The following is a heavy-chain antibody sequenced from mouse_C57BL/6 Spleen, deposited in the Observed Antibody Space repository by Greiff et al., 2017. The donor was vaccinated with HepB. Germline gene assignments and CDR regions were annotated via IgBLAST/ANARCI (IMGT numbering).Heavy chain of an antibody. CDR1: GFTFSDYG. D-gene: IGHD2-1*01. V-gene: IGHV5-15*01. J-gene: IGHJ2*01. CDR2: ISNLAYSI. CDR3: ARHGDYGNFFDY. Sequence: DVQLVESGGGLVKPGGSLKLSCAASGFTFSDYGMAWVRQAPRKGPEWVAFISNLAYSIYYADTVTGRFTISRENAKNTLYLEMSSLRSEDTAMYYCARHGDYGNFFDYWGQGTTLTVSS.